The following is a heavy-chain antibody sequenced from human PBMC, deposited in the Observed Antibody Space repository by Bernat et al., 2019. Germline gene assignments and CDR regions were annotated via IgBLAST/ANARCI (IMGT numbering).Heavy chain of an antibody. Sequence: QVQLVQSGAEVKKPGSSVKVSCKASGGTFSSYAISWVRQAPGQGLEWMGGIISIFGIANDAQKFQGRVTITAYNSTSTACMELSSLRSEDTAVYYCARGNYEFWGSYYTGGYWGQGTLVTVSS. CDR1: GGTFSSYA. CDR3: ARGNYEFWGSYYTGGY. V-gene: IGHV1-69*17. D-gene: IGHD3-3*01. CDR2: IISIFGIA. J-gene: IGHJ4*02.